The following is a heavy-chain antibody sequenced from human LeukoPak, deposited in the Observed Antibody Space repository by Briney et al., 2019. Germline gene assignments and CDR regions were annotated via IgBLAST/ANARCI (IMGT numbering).Heavy chain of an antibody. CDR2: IRASGDDT. V-gene: IGHV3-23*01. J-gene: IGHJ4*02. CDR1: GFTFSSYP. Sequence: GGSLRLSCATSGFTFSSYPMTWVRQAAGKGLEWVSLIRASGDDTYYADSVKGRFTISRDNSKNTLYLQMDSLRADDTAVYYCAKLRRGIVGTTYDYWGQGTLVTVSS. CDR3: AKLRRGIVGTTYDY. D-gene: IGHD1-26*01.